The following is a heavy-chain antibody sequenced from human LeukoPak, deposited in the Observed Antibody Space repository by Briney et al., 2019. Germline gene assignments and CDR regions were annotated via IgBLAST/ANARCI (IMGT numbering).Heavy chain of an antibody. CDR3: ARARRVSNLFDP. Sequence: ASVKVSCKASGYTFTGYYMHWVRQAPGQGLGWMGWINPNSGGTNYAQKFQGRVTMSRDTSISTAYMELSRLRSDDTAVYYCARARRVSNLFDPWGQGTLVTVSS. J-gene: IGHJ5*02. D-gene: IGHD6-13*01. CDR1: GYTFTGYY. CDR2: INPNSGGT. V-gene: IGHV1-2*02.